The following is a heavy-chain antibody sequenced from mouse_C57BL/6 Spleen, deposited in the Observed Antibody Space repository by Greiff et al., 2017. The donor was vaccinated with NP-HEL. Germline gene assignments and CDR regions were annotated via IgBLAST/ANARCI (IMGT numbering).Heavy chain of an antibody. D-gene: IGHD2-3*01. CDR1: GYTFTSYW. V-gene: IGHV1-64*01. CDR3: ATEGLDGYYVWGGCYAMDY. CDR2: IHPNSGST. Sequence: VQLQQPGAELVKPGASVKLSCKASGYTFTSYWMHWVKQRPGQGLEWIGMIHPNSGSTNYNENVKSKSTLTVDKSYSTVYMQLSSLTSEDSAIYYCATEGLDGYYVWGGCYAMDYWGQGTSVTVSS. J-gene: IGHJ4*01.